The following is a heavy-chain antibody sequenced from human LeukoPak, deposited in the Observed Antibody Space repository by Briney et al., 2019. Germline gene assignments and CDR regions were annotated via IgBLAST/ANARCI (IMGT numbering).Heavy chain of an antibody. V-gene: IGHV3-66*01. CDR1: GFTVSNNY. CDR3: ARVGWLQLIGAFDI. Sequence: PGGSLRLSCAGSGFTVSNNYMSWVRQAPGKGLEWVSVIYSGGTTYYADSVKGRFTISRDNSKNTLYLQMNSLRAEDTAVYYCARVGWLQLIGAFDIWGQGTMVTVSS. D-gene: IGHD5-24*01. J-gene: IGHJ3*02. CDR2: IYSGGTT.